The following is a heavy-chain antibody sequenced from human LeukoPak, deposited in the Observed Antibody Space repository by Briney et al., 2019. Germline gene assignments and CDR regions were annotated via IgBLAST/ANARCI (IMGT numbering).Heavy chain of an antibody. CDR1: GGSISSGSYY. V-gene: IGHV4-61*02. CDR2: IYTSGST. D-gene: IGHD2-21*01. J-gene: IGHJ4*02. CDR3: AREYSYFDY. Sequence: PSETLSLTCTVSGGSISSGSYYWSWIRQPAGKGLEWIGRIYTSGSTNYNPSLKSRVTMSVDTSKKQFSLKLGSVTAADMAVYYCAREYSYFDYWGQGTLVTVSS.